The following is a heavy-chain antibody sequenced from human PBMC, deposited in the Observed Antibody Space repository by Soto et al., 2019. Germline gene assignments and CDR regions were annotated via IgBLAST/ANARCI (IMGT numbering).Heavy chain of an antibody. CDR3: AHIVVVPAAKGVGGAFDI. V-gene: IGHV4-39*01. Sequence: QLQLQESGPGLVKPSETLSLTCTVSGGSISSSSYYWGWIRQPPGKGLEWIGSIYYSGSTYYNPSLKSRVTISVDTSKNQFSLKLSSVTAADTAVYYCAHIVVVPAAKGVGGAFDIXGXGTXXTVSS. CDR2: IYYSGST. J-gene: IGHJ3*02. CDR1: GGSISSSSYY. D-gene: IGHD2-2*01.